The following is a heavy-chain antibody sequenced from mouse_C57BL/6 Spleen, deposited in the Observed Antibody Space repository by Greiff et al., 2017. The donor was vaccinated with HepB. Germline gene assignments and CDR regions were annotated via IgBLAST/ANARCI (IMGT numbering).Heavy chain of an antibody. J-gene: IGHJ2*01. CDR2: INPSNGGT. D-gene: IGHD1-1*01. CDR3: ARYGYGSSYDY. Sequence: QVQLQQPGTELVKPGASVKLSCKASGYTFTSYWMHWVKQRPGQGLEWIGNINPSNGGTNYNEKFKSKATLTVDKSTSTAYMQISSLTSEDSAVYYCARYGYGSSYDYWGQGTTLTVSS. V-gene: IGHV1-53*01. CDR1: GYTFTSYW.